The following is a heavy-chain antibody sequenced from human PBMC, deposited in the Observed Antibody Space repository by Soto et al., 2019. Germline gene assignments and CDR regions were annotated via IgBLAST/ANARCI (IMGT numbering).Heavy chain of an antibody. J-gene: IGHJ4*02. Sequence: EVQLVESGGGLVQPGGSLRLSCAASGFTVSSNYMSWVRQAPGKGLEWVSLIYSDGRTYYANSVKGRFTISRDNSKNPLLLQMFSLRAEDTAVYYCASRMRDKYDDSGGLYFWGQGTLVTVSS. CDR1: GFTVSSNY. CDR2: IYSDGRT. CDR3: ASRMRDKYDDSGGLYF. D-gene: IGHD4-17*01. V-gene: IGHV3-66*01.